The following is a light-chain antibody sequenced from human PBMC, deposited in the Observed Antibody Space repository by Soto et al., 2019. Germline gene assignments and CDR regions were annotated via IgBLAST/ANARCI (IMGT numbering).Light chain of an antibody. CDR2: EVT. Sequence: QSVLTQPPSASGSPGQSVTISCSGTRSDVGGYDYVSWYQQRPGKAPKLMIYEVTQRPSGVPDRFSGSKSGNTASLTVSGLQAEEEADYYCTSYAGSTVVFGGGTKLTVL. CDR1: RSDVGGYDY. V-gene: IGLV2-8*01. J-gene: IGLJ2*01. CDR3: TSYAGSTVV.